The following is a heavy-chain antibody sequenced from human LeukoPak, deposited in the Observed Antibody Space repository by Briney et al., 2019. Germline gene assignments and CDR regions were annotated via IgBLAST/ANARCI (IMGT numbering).Heavy chain of an antibody. CDR2: IYYSGST. CDR3: ARSQPVPGIAAAGNFDY. J-gene: IGHJ4*02. Sequence: PSETLSLTCTVSGGSISSSSYYWGWIRQRPGKGLEWIGSIYYSGSTYYNPSLKSRVTISVDTSKNQFSLKLSSVTAADTAVYYCARSQPVPGIAAAGNFDYWGQGTLVTVSS. V-gene: IGHV4-39*07. CDR1: GGSISSSSYY. D-gene: IGHD6-13*01.